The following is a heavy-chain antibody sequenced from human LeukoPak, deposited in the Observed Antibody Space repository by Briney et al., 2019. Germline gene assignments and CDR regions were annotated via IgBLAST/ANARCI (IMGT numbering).Heavy chain of an antibody. CDR1: GFTFSSYA. V-gene: IGHV3-30-3*02. Sequence: QAGGSLRLSCAASGFTFSSYAMHWVRQAPGKGLEWVAVISYDGSNKYYADSVKGRFTISRDNSKNTLYLQMNSLRAEDTAVYYCAKSSRRPIVPWGQGTLVTVSS. J-gene: IGHJ5*02. D-gene: IGHD1-26*01. CDR2: ISYDGSNK. CDR3: AKSSRRPIVP.